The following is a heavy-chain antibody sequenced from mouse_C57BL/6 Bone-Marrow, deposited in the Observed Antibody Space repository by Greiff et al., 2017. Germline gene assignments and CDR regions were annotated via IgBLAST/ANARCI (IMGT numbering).Heavy chain of an antibody. Sequence: DVQLVESGGGLVKPGGSLKLSCAASGFTFSSYAMSWVRQTPEKRLEWVATISDGGSYTYYPDNVKGRFTISRDNAKNNLYLQMSHLKSEDTAMYYCARDYYGSSPNYFDYWGQGTTLTVSS. CDR2: ISDGGSYT. D-gene: IGHD1-1*01. J-gene: IGHJ2*01. V-gene: IGHV5-4*01. CDR3: ARDYYGSSPNYFDY. CDR1: GFTFSSYA.